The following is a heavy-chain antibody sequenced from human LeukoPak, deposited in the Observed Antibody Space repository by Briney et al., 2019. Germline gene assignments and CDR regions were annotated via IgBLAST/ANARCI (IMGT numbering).Heavy chain of an antibody. CDR2: ISSSSSTI. D-gene: IGHD5-18*01. CDR3: ARGPQYSNDAFDI. J-gene: IGHJ3*02. Sequence: GGSLRLSCAASGFTFSSYGMHWVRQAPGKGLEWVSYISSSSSTIYYADSVKGRFTISRDNAKNSLYLQMNSLRAEDTAVYYCARGPQYSNDAFDIWGQGTMVTVSS. V-gene: IGHV3-48*04. CDR1: GFTFSSYG.